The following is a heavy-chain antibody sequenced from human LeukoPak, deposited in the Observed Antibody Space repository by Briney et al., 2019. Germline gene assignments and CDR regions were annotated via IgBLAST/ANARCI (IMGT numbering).Heavy chain of an antibody. D-gene: IGHD3-16*01. CDR3: ARGKGGDFQR. J-gene: IGHJ1*01. Sequence: GGSLRLSCATSGLTFRTTWMHWVRQAPGKGLVWVSRINSDGSSTTYADSVKGRFTISRDNAKNTLYLQMNSLRAEDMAVYYCARGKGGDFQRWGQGTLVTVSS. CDR2: INSDGSST. V-gene: IGHV3-74*01. CDR1: GLTFRTTW.